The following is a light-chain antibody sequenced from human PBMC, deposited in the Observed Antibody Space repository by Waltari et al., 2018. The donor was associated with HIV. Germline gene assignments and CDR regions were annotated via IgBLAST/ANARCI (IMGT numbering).Light chain of an antibody. J-gene: IGLJ1*01. V-gene: IGLV2-23*02. Sequence: SALTQPASVSGSPAQSITTSCTATSSAVGSHALVSWYQKHPEKAPKLVIYEVSKRPSGVSNRFSGSKSGNTASLTISGLQAEDEADYDCCSYAGSSTHVFGGGTKVTVL. CDR2: EVS. CDR1: SSAVGSHAL. CDR3: CSYAGSSTHV.